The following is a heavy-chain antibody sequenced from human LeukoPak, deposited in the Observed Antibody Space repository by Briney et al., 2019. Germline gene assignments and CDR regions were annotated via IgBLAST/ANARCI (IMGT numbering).Heavy chain of an antibody. CDR3: ARGIVDIVVVPAATNWFDA. CDR1: GFTFSSYW. V-gene: IGHV3-7*01. CDR2: IKQDGSEK. Sequence: GGSLRLSCAASGFTFSSYWVSWVRQAPGKGLEWVANIKQDGSEKYYVDSVKGRFTISRDNAKNSLYLQMNSLRAEGTAVYYCARGIVDIVVVPAATNWFDAWGQGTLVTVSA. D-gene: IGHD2-2*01. J-gene: IGHJ5*02.